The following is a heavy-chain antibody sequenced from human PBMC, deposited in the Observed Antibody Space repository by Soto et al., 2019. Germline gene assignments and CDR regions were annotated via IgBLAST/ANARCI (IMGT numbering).Heavy chain of an antibody. V-gene: IGHV3-74*01. CDR3: ARGRAYGMDV. CDR1: GFTFGSYW. J-gene: IGHJ6*01. CDR2: IDSDGSST. Sequence: EVQLVESGGGLVQPGGSLRVSCATSGFTFGSYWMNWVRQAPGKGMVWVSRIDSDGSSTTYADSVKGRFTTARDNAKTPLNLEMSSLRVEDTAVYYSARGRAYGMDVWGQGTTVTVTS.